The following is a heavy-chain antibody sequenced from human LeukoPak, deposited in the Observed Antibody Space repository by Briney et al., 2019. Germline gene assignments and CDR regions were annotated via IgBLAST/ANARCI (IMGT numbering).Heavy chain of an antibody. J-gene: IGHJ3*02. CDR2: IYASGSIDY. CDR1: GGSINSYY. V-gene: IGHV4-4*07. Sequence: NASETLSLTCTVSGGSINSYYWIWIRQPAGKGLEWIGRIYASGSIDYKYSPSLKSRVTMSVDTSKNQFSLNLSSVTAADTAVYYCARVSGNGPDAFDIWGQGTMVTVSS. CDR3: ARVSGNGPDAFDI. D-gene: IGHD1-1*01.